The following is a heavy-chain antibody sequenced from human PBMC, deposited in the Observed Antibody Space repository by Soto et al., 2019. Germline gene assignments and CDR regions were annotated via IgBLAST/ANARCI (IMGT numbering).Heavy chain of an antibody. CDR2: IRGKANSYET. J-gene: IGHJ4*02. CDR1: GYTFSGSA. V-gene: IGHV3-73*01. Sequence: EVQLVESGGGLVQPGGSLKLSCVASGYTFSGSAFHWVRQASGKGLEWVGRIRGKANSYETAYAESVKGRFTISRDDSKNTAFLQMNSLKTEDTAVYYCTPRYCSSARCHTWGQGTRVTVSS. D-gene: IGHD2-2*01. CDR3: TPRYCSSARCHT.